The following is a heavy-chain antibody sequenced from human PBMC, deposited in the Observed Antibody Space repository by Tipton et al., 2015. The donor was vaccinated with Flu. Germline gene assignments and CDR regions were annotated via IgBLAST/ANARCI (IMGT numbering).Heavy chain of an antibody. CDR3: ARDHKYYDILTRNYYYYGMDV. Sequence: LRLSCTVSGGSISSYYWSWIRQPPGKGLEWIGYIYYSGSTNYNPSLKSRVTISVDTSKNQFSLKLSSVTAADTAVYYCARDHKYYDILTRNYYYYGMDVWGQGTTVTVSS. CDR2: IYYSGST. J-gene: IGHJ6*02. D-gene: IGHD3-9*01. V-gene: IGHV4-59*01. CDR1: GGSISSYY.